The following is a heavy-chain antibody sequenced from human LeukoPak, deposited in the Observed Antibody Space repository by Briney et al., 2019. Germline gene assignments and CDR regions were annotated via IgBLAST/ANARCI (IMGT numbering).Heavy chain of an antibody. CDR1: GYSISSGYY. CDR2: IYHSGST. V-gene: IGHV4-38-2*02. J-gene: IGHJ5*02. CDR3: ARARSGIAGFDP. D-gene: IGHD6-13*01. Sequence: SATLSLTCTVSGYSISSGYYWGWIRQPPGKGLGWIGSIYHSGSTYYNPSLKSRVTISVDTSKNQFSLKLSSVTAADTAVYYCARARSGIAGFDPWGQGTLVTVSS.